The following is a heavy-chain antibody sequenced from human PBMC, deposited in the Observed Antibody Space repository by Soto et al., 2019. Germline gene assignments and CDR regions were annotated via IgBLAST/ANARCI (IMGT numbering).Heavy chain of an antibody. J-gene: IGHJ3*02. CDR2: ISSSGSTI. Sequence: PGGSLRLSCAASGFTFSDYYMSWIRQAPGKGLEWVSYISSSGSTIYYADSVKGRFTISRDNAKNSLYLQMNSLRAEDTAVYYCARGGDIVVVVAAADAFDIWGQGTMVTVSS. CDR3: ARGGDIVVVVAAADAFDI. CDR1: GFTFSDYY. D-gene: IGHD2-15*01. V-gene: IGHV3-11*01.